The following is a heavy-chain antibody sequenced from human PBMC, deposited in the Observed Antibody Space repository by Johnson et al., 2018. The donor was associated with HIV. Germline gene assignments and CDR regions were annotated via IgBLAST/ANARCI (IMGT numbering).Heavy chain of an antibody. CDR3: ARDFYHNFWTGYSRNDAFDF. J-gene: IGHJ3*01. CDR2: IRYDGSNK. CDR1: GFTFNSYG. D-gene: IGHD3/OR15-3a*01. Sequence: QVQLVESGGGVVQPGRSLRLSCAASGFTFNSYGMHWVRQALGKGLEWVAFIRYDGSNKYYVDSVKGRFSISRDNSKNTLYLQMNSLRAEDTAVYYCARDFYHNFWTGYSRNDAFDFWGQGTMVTVFS. V-gene: IGHV3-30*02.